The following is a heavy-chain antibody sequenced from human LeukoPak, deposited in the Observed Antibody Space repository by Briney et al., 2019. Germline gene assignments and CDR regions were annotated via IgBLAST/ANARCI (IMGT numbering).Heavy chain of an antibody. Sequence: SETLSLTCTVSGGSISSGDYYWGWIRQPPGKGLEWIGSIYHSGSTYYNPSLKSRVTISVDTSKNQFSLKLSSVTAADTAVYYCAREFPTDYWGQGTLVTVSS. CDR2: IYHSGST. V-gene: IGHV4-39*07. CDR1: GGSISSGDYY. CDR3: AREFPTDY. J-gene: IGHJ4*02.